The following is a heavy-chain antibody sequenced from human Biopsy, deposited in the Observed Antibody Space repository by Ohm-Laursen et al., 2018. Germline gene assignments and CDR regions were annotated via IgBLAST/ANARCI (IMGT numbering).Heavy chain of an antibody. Sequence: GTLSLTCTVSGGSISNNNYYWGWIRQPPGKGLEWIGSIFYRGSTHYKPSLKSRVNISVDTSKNQFSLKLNSVTAANTAVYYCARDYDTSGYYYVSWGQGTLVTVSS. CDR1: GGSISNNNYY. CDR2: IFYRGST. J-gene: IGHJ5*02. CDR3: ARDYDTSGYYYVS. D-gene: IGHD3-22*01. V-gene: IGHV4-39*01.